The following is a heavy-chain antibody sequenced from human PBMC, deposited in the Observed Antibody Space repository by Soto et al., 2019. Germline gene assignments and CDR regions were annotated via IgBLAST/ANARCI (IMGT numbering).Heavy chain of an antibody. V-gene: IGHV3-30*18. CDR3: AKDLESFQVVTAAVNYYYYGMDV. CDR2: ISDDGTNK. D-gene: IGHD2-2*01. J-gene: IGHJ6*02. Sequence: GSPRISCAASGFTFSTYGIHWVRQDPGKGLEWVAVISDDGTNKYYADSVKGRFTISRDNSKNTLYLQMNSLRAEDTAVYYCAKDLESFQVVTAAVNYYYYGMDVWCLGT. CDR1: GFTFSTYG.